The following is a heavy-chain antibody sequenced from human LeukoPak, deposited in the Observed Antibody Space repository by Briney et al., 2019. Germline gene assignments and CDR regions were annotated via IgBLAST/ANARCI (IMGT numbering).Heavy chain of an antibody. CDR2: INPNSGGT. V-gene: IGHV1-2*02. Sequence: ASVKVSCKASGYTFTGYYMHWVRQAPGQGLEWMGWINPNSGGTNYAQKFQGRVTMTRDTSISTAYMELSRLRSDDTAVYYCARVRTIAVAGPGSYWGQGTLVTVSS. J-gene: IGHJ4*02. D-gene: IGHD6-19*01. CDR3: ARVRTIAVAGPGSY. CDR1: GYTFTGYY.